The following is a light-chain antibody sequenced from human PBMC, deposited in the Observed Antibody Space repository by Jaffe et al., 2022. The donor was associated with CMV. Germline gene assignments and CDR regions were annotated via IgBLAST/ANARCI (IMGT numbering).Light chain of an antibody. J-gene: IGLJ3*02. V-gene: IGLV1-47*01. CDR3: ATWDDSVSCWV. Sequence: QSVLTQPPSASGTPGQRVTISCSGSSSNIGSNYVYWYQQLPGAAPKLLIYRTNDRPSGVSDRFSGSKSGTSASLAISGLRSEDEADYHCATWDDSVSCWVFGGGTKVTVL. CDR2: RTN. CDR1: SSNIGSNY.